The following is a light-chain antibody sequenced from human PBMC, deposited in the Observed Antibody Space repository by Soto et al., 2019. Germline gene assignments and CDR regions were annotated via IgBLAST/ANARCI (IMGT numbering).Light chain of an antibody. CDR3: KQYNKWPPT. CDR1: ESVSSK. V-gene: IGKV3-15*01. CDR2: DAS. J-gene: IGKJ5*01. Sequence: EIVMTQSPATLSVSPGERTTISCRASESVSSKLVWYQQKPGQAPRLLIHDASTRATGIPARFSGSGSGTEFTLTISSLQPEDFAVYYCKQYNKWPPTVGHGKRLEIK.